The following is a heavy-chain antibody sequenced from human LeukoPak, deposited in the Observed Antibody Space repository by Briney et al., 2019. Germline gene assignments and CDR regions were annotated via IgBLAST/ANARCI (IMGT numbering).Heavy chain of an antibody. CDR2: INSDGSST. CDR1: GFTFSSYW. CDR3: ARKLYYYDTSPAGWFDP. Sequence: GGSLRLSCAASGFTFSSYWMHWVRQAPGKGLVWVSRINSDGSSTSYADSVKGRFTISRDNAKNSLYLQISGLRAEDTAVYHCARKLYYYDTSPAGWFDPWGQGTLVTVS. V-gene: IGHV3-74*01. D-gene: IGHD3-22*01. J-gene: IGHJ5*02.